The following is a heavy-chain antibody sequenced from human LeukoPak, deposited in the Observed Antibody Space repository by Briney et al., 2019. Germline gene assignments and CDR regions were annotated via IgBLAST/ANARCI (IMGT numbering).Heavy chain of an antibody. CDR1: GGTFSSYA. CDR2: IIPIFGTA. Sequence: GSSVRVSCKASGGTFSSYAISWVRQAPGQGLEWMGGIIPIFGTANYAQKFQGRVTITTDESTSTAYMELSSLRSEDTAAYYCASLKGGPYSSSWYGDWFDPWGQGTLVTVSS. CDR3: ASLKGGPYSSSWYGDWFDP. J-gene: IGHJ5*02. D-gene: IGHD6-13*01. V-gene: IGHV1-69*05.